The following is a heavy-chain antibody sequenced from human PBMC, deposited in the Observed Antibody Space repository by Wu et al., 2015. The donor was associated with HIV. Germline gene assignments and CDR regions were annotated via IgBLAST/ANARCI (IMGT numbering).Heavy chain of an antibody. D-gene: IGHD3-22*01. J-gene: IGHJ3*02. CDR2: INPNSGGT. Sequence: QVQLVQSGAEVKKPGASVKVSCKASGYSFTDYYMHWVRQAPGQGLEWMGWINPNSGGTNYAQKFQGRVTMTRDTSISTAYMELSRLTSDDTAVYYCARGSQYYYDSSGLDAFDIWGQGTMVTVSS. V-gene: IGHV1-2*02. CDR3: ARGSQYYYDSSGLDAFDI. CDR1: GYSFTDYY.